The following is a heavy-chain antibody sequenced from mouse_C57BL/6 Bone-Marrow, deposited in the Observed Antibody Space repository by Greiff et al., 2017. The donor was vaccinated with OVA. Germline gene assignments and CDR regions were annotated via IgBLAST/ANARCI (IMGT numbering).Heavy chain of an antibody. V-gene: IGHV1-59*01. CDR3: AREAQAMDY. J-gene: IGHJ4*01. Sequence: QVQLKQPGAELVRPGTSVKLSCKASGYTFTSYWMHWVKQRPGQGLEWIGVIDPSDSYTNYNQKFKGKATLTVDTSSSTAYMQLSSLTSEDSAVYYCAREAQAMDYWGQGTSVTVSS. CDR2: IDPSDSYT. CDR1: GYTFTSYW. D-gene: IGHD3-2*02.